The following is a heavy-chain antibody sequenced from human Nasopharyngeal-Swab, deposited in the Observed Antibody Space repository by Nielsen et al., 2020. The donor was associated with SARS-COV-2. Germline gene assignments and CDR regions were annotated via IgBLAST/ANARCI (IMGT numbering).Heavy chain of an antibody. D-gene: IGHD5-12*01. CDR2: IYYSGST. Sequence: SETLSLTCAVSGGSISSSYYWSWIRQPPGKGLEWIGYIYYSGSTNYNPSLKSRVTISVDTSKNQFSLKLSSVTAADTAVYYCARAKGWLYYMDVWGKGTTVTVSS. CDR1: GGSISSSYY. V-gene: IGHV4-61*01. J-gene: IGHJ6*03. CDR3: ARAKGWLYYMDV.